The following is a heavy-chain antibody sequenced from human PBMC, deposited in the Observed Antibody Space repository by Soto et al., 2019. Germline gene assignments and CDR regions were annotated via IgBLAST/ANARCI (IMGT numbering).Heavy chain of an antibody. CDR3: ARDLSWGSNWYYYMDV. Sequence: EVQLVESGGGLVQPGGPLRLSGPTPGLILSDFPLNWVRQAPGKGLEWVSYISSISRVIDYADSVKGRFTVSRDNARNSLYLQMNSLRAEDTAVYYCARDLSWGSNWYYYMDVWGKGTTVTVSS. V-gene: IGHV3-48*01. D-gene: IGHD7-27*01. J-gene: IGHJ6*03. CDR2: ISSISRVI. CDR1: GLILSDFP.